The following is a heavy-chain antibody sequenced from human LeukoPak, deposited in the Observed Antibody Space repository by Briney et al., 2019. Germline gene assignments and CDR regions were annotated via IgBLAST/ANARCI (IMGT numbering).Heavy chain of an antibody. CDR3: ARERGSGSYHPFDP. CDR2: IKQDGSEK. CDR1: GFTFSSYW. V-gene: IGHV3-7*01. D-gene: IGHD3-10*01. Sequence: GGSLRLSCAASGFTFSSYWMSWVRQTPGKGLEWVANIKQDGSEKNYIDSVKGRFTISRDNAKDSLYLQMNSLRADDTAIYYCARERGSGSYHPFDPWGQGTLAIVSS. J-gene: IGHJ5*02.